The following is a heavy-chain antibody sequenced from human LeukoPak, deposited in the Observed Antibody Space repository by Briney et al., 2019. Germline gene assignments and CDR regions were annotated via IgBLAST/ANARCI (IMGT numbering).Heavy chain of an antibody. CDR2: IWYDGSNQ. CDR3: ARDMMRGYQIGWFDP. D-gene: IGHD3-16*01. V-gene: IGHV3-33*08. Sequence: TGGSLRLSCAASGFSVSSNYMSWVRQAPGKGLEWVASIWYDGSNQYYADSVKGRFTISRDNSKNTLYLQMNSLRAEDTAVYYCARDMMRGYQIGWFDPWGQGTRVTASS. CDR1: GFSVSSNY. J-gene: IGHJ5*01.